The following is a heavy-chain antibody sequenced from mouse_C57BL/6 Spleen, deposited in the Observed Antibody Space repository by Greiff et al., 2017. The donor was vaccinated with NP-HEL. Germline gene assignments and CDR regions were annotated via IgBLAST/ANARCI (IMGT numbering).Heavy chain of an antibody. CDR2: ISDGGSYT. V-gene: IGHV5-4*03. D-gene: IGHD1-1*01. J-gene: IGHJ1*03. Sequence: EVNVVESGGGLVKPGGSLKLSCAASGFTFSSYAMSWVRQTPEKRLEWVATISDGGSYTYYPDNVKGRFTISRDNAKNNLYLQMSHLKSEDTAMYYCARRYYYGSSYEWYFDVWGTGTTVTVSS. CDR1: GFTFSSYA. CDR3: ARRYYYGSSYEWYFDV.